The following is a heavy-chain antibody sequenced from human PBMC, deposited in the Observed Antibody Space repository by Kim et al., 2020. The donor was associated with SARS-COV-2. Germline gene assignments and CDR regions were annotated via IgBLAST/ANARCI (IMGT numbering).Heavy chain of an antibody. D-gene: IGHD3-10*01. CDR1: GFTFSNYA. CDR2: IWHDGSDQ. V-gene: IGHV3-33*01. J-gene: IGHJ6*02. Sequence: GGSLRLSCAASGFTFSNYAMHWVRQAPGKGLEWVAVIWHDGSDQYYADSVRGRFTISRDNSKNTLYLEMNSLRAEDTAVYYCAREPRGHDYGMAVWGQGTTVTVSS. CDR3: AREPRGHDYGMAV.